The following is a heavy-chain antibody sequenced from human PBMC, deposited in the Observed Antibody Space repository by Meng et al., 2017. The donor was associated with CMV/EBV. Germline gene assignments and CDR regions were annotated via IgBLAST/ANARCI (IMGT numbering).Heavy chain of an antibody. CDR2: ISSSGSTI. Sequence: LSLTCAASGFTFSSYSMNWVRQAPGKGLEWVSYISSSGSTIYYADSVKGRFTISRDNAKNSLYLQMNSLRAEDTAVYYCASSMVRGVTDWGQGTLVTVSS. CDR1: GFTFSSYS. J-gene: IGHJ4*02. CDR3: ASSMVRGVTD. D-gene: IGHD3-10*01. V-gene: IGHV3-48*04.